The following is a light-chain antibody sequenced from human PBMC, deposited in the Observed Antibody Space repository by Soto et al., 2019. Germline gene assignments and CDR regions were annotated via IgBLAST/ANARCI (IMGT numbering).Light chain of an antibody. J-gene: IGKJ4*02. CDR3: QQSYSTPLT. CDR2: AAS. V-gene: IGKV1-39*01. CDR1: QSISSY. Sequence: DIQMTQSPSTLSASVGDRVTITCRASQSISSYLNWYQQKPGKAPKLLMYAASSLESGVPSRFSGSGSETDFTLTISSLQPEDFATYYCQQSYSTPLTFGGGTKVDIK.